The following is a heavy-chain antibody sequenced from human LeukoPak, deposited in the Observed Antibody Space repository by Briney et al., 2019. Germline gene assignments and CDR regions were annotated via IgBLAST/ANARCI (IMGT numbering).Heavy chain of an antibody. CDR2: INPNSGGA. CDR1: GYTFTGYY. V-gene: IGHV1-2*02. D-gene: IGHD3-10*01. Sequence: ASVKVSCKASGYTFTGYYMHWVRQAPGQGLEWTGWINPNSGGANYAQKFQGRVTMTRDTSISTAYMELSRLRSDDTAVYYCARDRSGSYPYYYYYGMDVWGQGTTVTVSS. CDR3: ARDRSGSYPYYYYYGMDV. J-gene: IGHJ6*02.